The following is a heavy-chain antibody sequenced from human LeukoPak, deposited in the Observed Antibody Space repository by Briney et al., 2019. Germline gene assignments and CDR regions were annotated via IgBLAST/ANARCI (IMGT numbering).Heavy chain of an antibody. Sequence: GGSLSLFCAASGFPYSSYAMRWVRRAPGKGLEWVSAISGSGGSTYYADSVKGRFTISRDNSKNTLYLQMNSLRAEDTAVYYCAKGSDFDYWGQGTLVTVSS. CDR1: GFPYSSYA. CDR2: ISGSGGST. CDR3: AKGSDFDY. V-gene: IGHV3-23*01. J-gene: IGHJ4*02.